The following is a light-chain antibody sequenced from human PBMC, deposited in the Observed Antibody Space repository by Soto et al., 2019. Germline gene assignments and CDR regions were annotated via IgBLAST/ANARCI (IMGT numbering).Light chain of an antibody. CDR2: GAS. CDR3: QQYNNWPHT. V-gene: IGKV3-15*01. Sequence: EIVMTQSPATLSVSPGERATLSCRASQSVSSDLAWYLLKPGQAPSLLIYGASTRATGMPARFSGSGSGTEFTLTISSLQSEDVAFYYCQQYNNWPHTFGQGTKLEIK. J-gene: IGKJ2*01. CDR1: QSVSSD.